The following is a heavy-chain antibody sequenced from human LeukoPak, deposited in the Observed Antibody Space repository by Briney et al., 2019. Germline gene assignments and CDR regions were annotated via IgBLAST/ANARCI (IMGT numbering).Heavy chain of an antibody. J-gene: IGHJ4*02. CDR2: INIGGSNT. CDR3: ARGDYCSTSSCYTNFDY. V-gene: IGHV3-74*01. CDR1: GFTFGSYW. D-gene: IGHD2-2*01. Sequence: PGGSLRLSCAASGFTFGSYWMHWVRQAPGKGLVCVSRINIGGSNTPYADSVKGRFIISRDNAKNMVYLQMNRLRVEDTAVYYCARGDYCSTSSCYTNFDYWGQGTLVTVSS.